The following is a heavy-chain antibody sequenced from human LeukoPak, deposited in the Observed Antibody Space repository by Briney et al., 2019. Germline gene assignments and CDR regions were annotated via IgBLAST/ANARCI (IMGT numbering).Heavy chain of an antibody. D-gene: IGHD3-10*01. Sequence: GGSLRLSCAVSGFPLSSYAMSWVRQAPGKGLEWVAVISYDGSNKYYADSVKGRFTISRDNSKNTLYLQMNSLRAEDTAVYYCAKDDGSGSYYYWGQGTLVTVSS. J-gene: IGHJ4*02. CDR2: ISYDGSNK. CDR1: GFPLSSYA. CDR3: AKDDGSGSYYY. V-gene: IGHV3-30*04.